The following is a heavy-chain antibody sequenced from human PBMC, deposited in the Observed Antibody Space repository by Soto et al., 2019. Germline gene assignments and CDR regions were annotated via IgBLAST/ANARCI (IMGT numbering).Heavy chain of an antibody. CDR3: ASHGFGPLHGLVGV. CDR1: GDSLTNYY. D-gene: IGHD3-10*01. CDR2: SMYCGYS. J-gene: IGHJ6*02. Sequence: QVQLQESGPGLVKPSETLSLTCTVSGDSLTNYYCSWFRQPPGKGLEWIGYSMYCGYSAYHLSLKRRVTMSMATSKTQCSLMLESGTATYTAVYYCASHGFGPLHGLVGVGGQGTTVIVSS. V-gene: IGHV4-59*08.